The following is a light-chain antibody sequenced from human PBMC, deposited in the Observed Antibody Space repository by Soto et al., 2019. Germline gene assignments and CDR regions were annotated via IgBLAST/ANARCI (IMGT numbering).Light chain of an antibody. CDR2: SNN. V-gene: IGLV1-40*01. Sequence: QSVLTQPPSVSGAPGQRVTISCTGSNSNIGAGYDVHWYLQLPGTAPKLLVYSNNNRPSGVPDRFSGSKSGTSASLAITGLQAEDEADYYCSSYTSSSTLVFGGGTKVTVL. J-gene: IGLJ3*02. CDR1: NSNIGAGYD. CDR3: SSYTSSSTLV.